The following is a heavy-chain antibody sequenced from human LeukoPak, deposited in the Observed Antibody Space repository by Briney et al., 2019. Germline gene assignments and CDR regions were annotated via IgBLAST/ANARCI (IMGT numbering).Heavy chain of an antibody. J-gene: IGHJ4*02. Sequence: ASVKVSCKASGGTFSSYAISWVRQAPGQGLEWMGRIIPILGIANYAQKFQGRVTITADKSTSTAYMELSSLRSEDTAVYYCARDIIKRAAYYFDYWGQGTLVTVSS. D-gene: IGHD6-25*01. V-gene: IGHV1-69*04. CDR3: ARDIIKRAAYYFDY. CDR2: IIPILGIA. CDR1: GGTFSSYA.